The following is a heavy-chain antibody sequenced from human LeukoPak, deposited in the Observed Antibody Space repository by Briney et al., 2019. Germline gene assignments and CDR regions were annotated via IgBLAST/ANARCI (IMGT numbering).Heavy chain of an antibody. J-gene: IGHJ4*02. CDR2: ISAGGDST. CDR3: AKTLGYSYGYLDY. V-gene: IGHV3-23*01. CDR1: GFTFSDYY. Sequence: GGSLRLSCAASGFTFSDYYMSWIRQAPGKGLEWVSRISAGGDSTYYADSVKGRFTISRDNSKSTLYLQMNSLRAEDTAVYYCAKTLGYSYGYLDYWGQGTLVTVSS. D-gene: IGHD5-18*01.